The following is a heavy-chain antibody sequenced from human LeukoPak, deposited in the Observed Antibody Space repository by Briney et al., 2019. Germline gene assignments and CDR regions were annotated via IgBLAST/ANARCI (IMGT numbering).Heavy chain of an antibody. CDR2: INHSGST. Sequence: SETLSVTCAVYGGSFSGYYWSWIRQPPGKGLEWIGEINHSGSTNYNPSLKSRVTISVDTSKNQFSLKLSSVTAADTAVYYCARGKYYFDYWGQGTLVTVSS. CDR3: ARGKYYFDY. V-gene: IGHV4-34*01. CDR1: GGSFSGYY. J-gene: IGHJ4*02.